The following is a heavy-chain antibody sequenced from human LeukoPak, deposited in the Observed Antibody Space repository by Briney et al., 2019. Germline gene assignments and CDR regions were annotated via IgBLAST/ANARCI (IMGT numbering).Heavy chain of an antibody. CDR2: IKQDGSEK. CDR1: GFTFSSFP. CDR3: ARAREKFDY. J-gene: IGHJ4*02. Sequence: PGKSLRLSCAVSGFTFSSFPFHWVRQAPGKGLEWVANIKQDGSEKNYVDSVKGRFTISRDNAKNSLSLQTNSLRAEDTAVYYCARAREKFDYWGQGTLVTVSS. V-gene: IGHV3-7*01.